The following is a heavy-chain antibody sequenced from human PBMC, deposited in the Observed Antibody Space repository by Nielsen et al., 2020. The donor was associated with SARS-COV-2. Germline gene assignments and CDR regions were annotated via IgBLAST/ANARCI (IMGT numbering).Heavy chain of an antibody. D-gene: IGHD2-2*01. Sequence: GESLKISCAASAFTFSTYWMHWVRQAPGKGLEWVANIRQDGSENYYVDSLKGRISISRDNAKNSMYLQMNSLRDEDTAVYYCAKELSTSYCSDATCLNSFDPWGQGTLVTVSS. CDR3: AKELSTSYCSDATCLNSFDP. V-gene: IGHV3-7*04. J-gene: IGHJ5*02. CDR2: IRQDGSEN. CDR1: AFTFSTYW.